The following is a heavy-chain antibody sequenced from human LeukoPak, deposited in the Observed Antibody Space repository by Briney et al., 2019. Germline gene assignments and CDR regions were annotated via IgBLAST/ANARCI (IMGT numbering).Heavy chain of an antibody. CDR3: AKDQQWLAYLDY. J-gene: IGHJ4*02. V-gene: IGHV3-23*01. CDR1: GFTFSSYA. D-gene: IGHD6-19*01. Sequence: GSLRLSCAASGFTFSSYAMSWVRQAPGKGLEWVSAISGSGGSTYYADSVKGRFTISRDNSKNTLYLQMSSLRAEDTAVYYCAKDQQWLAYLDYWGQGTLVTVSS. CDR2: ISGSGGST.